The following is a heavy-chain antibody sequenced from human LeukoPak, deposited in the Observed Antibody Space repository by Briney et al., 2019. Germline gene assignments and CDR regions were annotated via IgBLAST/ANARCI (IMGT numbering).Heavy chain of an antibody. V-gene: IGHV3-21*04. CDR3: AKVISWYSSGWYIDY. CDR1: GFTFSSYS. Sequence: PGGSLRLSCAASGFTFSSYSMNWVRQAPGKGLEWVSSISSSSSYIYYADSVKGRFTISRDNSKNTLYLQMNSLRAEDTAVYYCAKVISWYSSGWYIDYWGQGTLVTVSS. D-gene: IGHD6-19*01. CDR2: ISSSSSYI. J-gene: IGHJ4*02.